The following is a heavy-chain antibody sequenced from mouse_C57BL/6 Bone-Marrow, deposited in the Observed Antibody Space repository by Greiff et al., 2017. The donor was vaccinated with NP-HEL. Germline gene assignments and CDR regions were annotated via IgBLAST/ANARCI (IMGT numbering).Heavy chain of an antibody. J-gene: IGHJ4*01. Sequence: EVQLQESVAELVRPGASVKLSCTASGFNIKNTYMHWVKQRPEQGLEWIGRIDPANGNTKYAPKFQGKATLTADTSSNTAYLQLSSLTSEDTAIYYCAIVTTRLYYYAMDYWGQGTSVTVSS. CDR2: IDPANGNT. V-gene: IGHV14-3*01. CDR1: GFNIKNTY. D-gene: IGHD2-5*01. CDR3: AIVTTRLYYYAMDY.